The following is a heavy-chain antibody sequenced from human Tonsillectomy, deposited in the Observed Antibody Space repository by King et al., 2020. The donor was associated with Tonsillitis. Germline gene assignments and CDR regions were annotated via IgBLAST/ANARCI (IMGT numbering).Heavy chain of an antibody. D-gene: IGHD3-16*02. V-gene: IGHV4-34*01. CDR3: ARGRDVWGSYRPRSDY. Sequence: VQLQQWGAGLLKPSETLSLTCAVYGGSFSGYYWSWIRQPPGKGLEWIGEINHSGSTNYNPSLKSRVTISVDTSKNQFSLKLSSVTAADTAVYYCARGRDVWGSYRPRSDYWGQGTLVTVSS. CDR1: GGSFSGYY. J-gene: IGHJ4*02. CDR2: INHSGST.